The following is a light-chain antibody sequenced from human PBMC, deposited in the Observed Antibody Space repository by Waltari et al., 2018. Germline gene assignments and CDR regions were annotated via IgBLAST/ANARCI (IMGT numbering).Light chain of an antibody. CDR2: VNSDGSH. Sequence: QLVLTQSPSASASLGASVKLTCTLSSGHSSNIIAWLQQKPEKGPRYLMKVNSDGSHSKGDEIPDRFSGSSSGAKRYLTISTVQSEDEADYYCQTGGHGTWVFGGGTKLTVL. V-gene: IGLV4-69*01. CDR3: QTGGHGTWV. CDR1: SGHSSNI. J-gene: IGLJ3*02.